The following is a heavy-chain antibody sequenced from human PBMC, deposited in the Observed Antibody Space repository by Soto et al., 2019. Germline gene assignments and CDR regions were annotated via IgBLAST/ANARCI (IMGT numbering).Heavy chain of an antibody. CDR2: IGSRGESYAT. J-gene: IGHJ5*01. CDR3: VRLIGNSWLDS. V-gene: IGHV3-73*01. Sequence: GGSLRLSCAASGFTFGASALQWVRQASGKGLEWLGRIGSRGESYATTYAVSVKSRITINPDISNNQVSLHLNSVTPDDTAVYYCVRLIGNSWLDSWGQGTLVTVSS. CDR1: GFTFGASA.